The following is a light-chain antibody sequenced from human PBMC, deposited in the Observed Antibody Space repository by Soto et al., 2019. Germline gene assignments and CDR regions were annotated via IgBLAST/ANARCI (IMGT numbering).Light chain of an antibody. CDR1: QSISDT. Sequence: EIVITQSPATLSFSPWGRSTLSLMASQSISDTLAWYQQKPGQAPRLLIYSASRGATGFPARFSGSGSGTDFTLTISSLQSEDFAVYYCQQYNNWPWTFGQGTKVDIK. CDR2: SAS. CDR3: QQYNNWPWT. J-gene: IGKJ1*01. V-gene: IGKV3-15*01.